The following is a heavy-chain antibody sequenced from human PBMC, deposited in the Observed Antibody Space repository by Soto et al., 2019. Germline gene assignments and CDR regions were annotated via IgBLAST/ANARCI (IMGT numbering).Heavy chain of an antibody. V-gene: IGHV1-69*06. CDR2: IIPIFGTA. CDR1: GGTFSSYA. CDR3: ARLNTYYYGSASYYYGMDV. Sequence: QVQLVQSGAEVKKPGSSVKVSCKASGGTFSSYAISWVRQAPGQGLEWRGGIIPIFGTANYAQKFQGRVTITADKSTSTAYMELSSLRSEDTAVYYCARLNTYYYGSASYYYGMDVWGQGTTVTVSS. D-gene: IGHD3-10*01. J-gene: IGHJ6*02.